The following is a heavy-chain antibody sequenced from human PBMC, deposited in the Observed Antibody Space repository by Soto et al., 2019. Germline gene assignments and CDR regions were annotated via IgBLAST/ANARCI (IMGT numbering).Heavy chain of an antibody. Sequence: QVQLVQSGAEVKKPGASVQVSCKVSGFTLTSSAVHWVRQAPGQGLEWMGWINIGNGNTRYSQKFQSTVTITRDTSASTVYMDLSSLRSEDTAVYYCARQGGSNYWYVEPRFDYWGQGTLVTVSS. CDR3: ARQGGSNYWYVEPRFDY. J-gene: IGHJ4*02. CDR1: GFTLTSSA. D-gene: IGHD2-15*01. V-gene: IGHV1-3*04. CDR2: INIGNGNT.